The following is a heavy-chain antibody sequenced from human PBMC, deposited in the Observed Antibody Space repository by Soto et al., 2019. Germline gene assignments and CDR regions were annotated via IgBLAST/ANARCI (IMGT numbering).Heavy chain of an antibody. Sequence: GGSLRLSCAASGFTFSSYWMSWVRQAPGKGLEWVANIKQDGSEKWYVDSVKGRVTISRDNAKNSLYLQMNSLRAEDTAVYYCARGDYYDTSGPFSDAFDIWGQGTMVTVSS. D-gene: IGHD3-22*01. CDR1: GFTFSSYW. CDR3: ARGDYYDTSGPFSDAFDI. CDR2: IKQDGSEK. V-gene: IGHV3-7*04. J-gene: IGHJ3*02.